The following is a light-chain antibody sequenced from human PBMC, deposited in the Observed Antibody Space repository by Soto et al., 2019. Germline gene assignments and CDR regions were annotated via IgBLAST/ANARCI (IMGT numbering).Light chain of an antibody. CDR2: DVS. Sequence: DIQMTQSPSSLSASVGDRVTITCQASQDITLYLNWYQHKAGKAPNLLIHDVSTLETGVPARFSGRVSATNFTLNIINLHTEDVATYDFQQYDSRPNTFGQGTKVEI. CDR3: QQYDSRPNT. J-gene: IGKJ2*01. CDR1: QDITLY. V-gene: IGKV1-33*01.